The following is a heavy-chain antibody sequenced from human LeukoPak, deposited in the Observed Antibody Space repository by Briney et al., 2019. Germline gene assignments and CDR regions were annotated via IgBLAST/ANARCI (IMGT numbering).Heavy chain of an antibody. D-gene: IGHD6-13*01. CDR1: GYSFTSYW. CDR2: IDPSDSYT. J-gene: IGHJ5*02. V-gene: IGHV5-10-1*01. CDR3: ARHPGRIAAARFDP. Sequence: GEALQISCQGSGYSFTSYWISWVRQMPEKGLEWMGRIDPSDSYTNYSPSFQGHVTISADKSITTAYLQWSSLEASDTAMYYCARHPGRIAAARFDPWGQGTLVTVSS.